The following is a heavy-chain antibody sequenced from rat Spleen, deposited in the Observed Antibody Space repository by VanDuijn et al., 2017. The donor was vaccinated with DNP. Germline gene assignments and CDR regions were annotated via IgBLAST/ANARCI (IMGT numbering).Heavy chain of an antibody. CDR3: TTLNFYASLSEYFDY. J-gene: IGHJ2*01. V-gene: IGHV5S10*01. CDR2: IVHDGSRT. Sequence: EVHLVESGGGLIQPGGSLKISCAASGFIFGDYNMAWVRQAPKKGLDWVATIVHDGSRTYYRDSVKGRFTISRENAKSTLYLQMDSLRSEDTATYYWTTLNFYASLSEYFDYWGQGVMVTVSS. D-gene: IGHD1-12*01. CDR1: GFIFGDYN.